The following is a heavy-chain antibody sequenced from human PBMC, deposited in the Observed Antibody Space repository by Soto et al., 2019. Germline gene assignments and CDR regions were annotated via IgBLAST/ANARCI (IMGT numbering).Heavy chain of an antibody. D-gene: IGHD3-9*01. CDR3: ARTFDTITYYFDY. J-gene: IGHJ4*02. Sequence: GGSLRLSCAASEFSFSSYAMHWIRQAPGKGLEWVAVISFDGNIIHYADSVKGRFIIARDNSKNTLYLQMHSLSGEDTAVYYCARTFDTITYYFDYWGQGTLVTVSS. CDR2: ISFDGNII. V-gene: IGHV3-30-3*01. CDR1: EFSFSSYA.